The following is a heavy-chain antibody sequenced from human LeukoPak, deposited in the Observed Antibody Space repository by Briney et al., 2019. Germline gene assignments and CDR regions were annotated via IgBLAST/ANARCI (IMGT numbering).Heavy chain of an antibody. Sequence: SEALSLTCTVSGGSISSYYWSWIRQPAGKGLEWIGRIYTSGSTNYNPSLKSRVTMSVDTSKNQFSLKLSSVTAADTAVYYCARDPFGDGTTVDYYYGMDVWGQGTTVTVSS. J-gene: IGHJ6*02. CDR1: GGSISSYY. D-gene: IGHD1-1*01. CDR3: ARDPFGDGTTVDYYYGMDV. V-gene: IGHV4-4*07. CDR2: IYTSGST.